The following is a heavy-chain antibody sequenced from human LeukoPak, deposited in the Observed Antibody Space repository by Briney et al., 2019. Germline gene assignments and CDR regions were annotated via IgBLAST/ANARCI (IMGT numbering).Heavy chain of an antibody. V-gene: IGHV1-69*06. Sequence: ASVKVSCKASGGTFSSYAISWVRQAPGQGLEWMGGIIPIFGTANYAQKFQGRVTITADKSTSTAYMELSSLRSEDTAVYYCARDSGGDCYSCPYYYYYYMDVWGKGTTVTVSS. J-gene: IGHJ6*03. CDR2: IIPIFGTA. CDR3: ARDSGGDCYSCPYYYYYYMDV. D-gene: IGHD2-21*02. CDR1: GGTFSSYA.